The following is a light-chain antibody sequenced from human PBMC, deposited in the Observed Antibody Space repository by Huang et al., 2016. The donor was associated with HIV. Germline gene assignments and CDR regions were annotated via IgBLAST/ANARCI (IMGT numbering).Light chain of an antibody. Sequence: DAVMTQSPLSLPVTLGQPASISCRSSQSLVHSDGDTYLNWFQQRPGQSPRRLIYKVTTRDAGVPDRFGGGGSGSDFTLEISWVEAEDVGIYYCMQGTHWPYTFGQGTKLEIK. CDR3: MQGTHWPYT. CDR1: QSLVHSDGDTY. V-gene: IGKV2-30*02. J-gene: IGKJ2*01. CDR2: KVT.